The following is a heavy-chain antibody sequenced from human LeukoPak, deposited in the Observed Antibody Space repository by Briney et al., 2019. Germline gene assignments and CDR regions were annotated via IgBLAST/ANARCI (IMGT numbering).Heavy chain of an antibody. V-gene: IGHV4-4*07. Sequence: SETLSLTCTVSGGSISSYYWSWIRQPTGKGLEWIGRIYTSGSTNYNPSLKSRVTMSVDTSKNQFSLKLSSVTAADTAVYYCARSQWQPTYNWFDPWGQGTLVTVSS. J-gene: IGHJ5*02. CDR3: ARSQWQPTYNWFDP. D-gene: IGHD6-19*01. CDR1: GGSISSYY. CDR2: IYTSGST.